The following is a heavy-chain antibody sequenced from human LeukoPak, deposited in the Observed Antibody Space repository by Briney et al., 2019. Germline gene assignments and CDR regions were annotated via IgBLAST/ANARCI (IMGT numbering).Heavy chain of an antibody. CDR3: ARGHSVGSNKWIQLWSRGPYYYYYYYMDV. CDR2: IKQDESVK. CDR1: GFTFNIYW. D-gene: IGHD5-18*01. V-gene: IGHV3-7*01. J-gene: IGHJ6*03. Sequence: GGSLRLSCAASGFTFNIYWMAWVRQAPGKGLEWVANIKQDESVKHYVDSVKGRFTISRDNAKDSLYLQMNSLRAEDTAVYYCARGHSVGSNKWIQLWSRGPYYYYYYYMDVWGKGTTVTVSS.